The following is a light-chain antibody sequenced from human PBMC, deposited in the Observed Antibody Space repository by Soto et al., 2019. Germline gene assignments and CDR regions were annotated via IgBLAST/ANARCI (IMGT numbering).Light chain of an antibody. J-gene: IGLJ1*01. CDR1: SSDVGGYNY. V-gene: IGLV2-14*01. CDR3: SSYTSSDTLV. CDR2: DVS. Sequence: QSALTQPASVSGSPGQSITISCTGTSSDVGGYNYVSWYQQHAGKAPKLMIYDVSNRPSGVSNRFSGSKSGNTPSLTISGLQGEDEADYYCSSYTSSDTLVFGTGTKLTVL.